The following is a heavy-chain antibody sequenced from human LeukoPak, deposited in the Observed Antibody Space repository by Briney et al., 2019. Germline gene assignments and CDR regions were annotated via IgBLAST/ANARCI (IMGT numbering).Heavy chain of an antibody. Sequence: GGSLRLSCAASGFTFRNYGMHWVRQAPDKGLEWVAIIWYDGSKKYYADSVRGRFTISRDNSKNTVSLQMNNLSPEDTAVYYCAEGGLVAAGIDYWGQGTLVTVSS. CDR3: AEGGLVAAGIDY. CDR1: GFTFRNYG. J-gene: IGHJ4*02. V-gene: IGHV3-33*01. CDR2: IWYDGSKK. D-gene: IGHD6-13*01.